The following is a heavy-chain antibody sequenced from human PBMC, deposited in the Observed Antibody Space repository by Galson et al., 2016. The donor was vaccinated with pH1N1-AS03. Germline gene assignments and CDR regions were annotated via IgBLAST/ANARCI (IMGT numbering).Heavy chain of an antibody. CDR2: IDPSGGST. J-gene: IGHJ1*01. CDR1: GYTFSTYS. V-gene: IGHV1-46*01. Sequence: VKVSCKASGYTFSTYSLHWVRQAPGQGLEWMGKIDPSGGSTTYAQKFQGRVTMTRDTSTSTVYMYLSSLKSEDTAFYYCARDVGMGTIRGVYFQYWGQGTQVIVSS. CDR3: ARDVGMGTIRGVYFQY. D-gene: IGHD5-24*01.